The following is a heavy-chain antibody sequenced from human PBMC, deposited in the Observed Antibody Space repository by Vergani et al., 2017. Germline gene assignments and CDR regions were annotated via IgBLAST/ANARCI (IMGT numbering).Heavy chain of an antibody. Sequence: QVQLVQSGAEVKKPGASVKVSCKASGYTFTGYYMHWVRQAPGQGLEWMGWINPNSGGTNYAQKFQGRVTMTRDTSISTAYMELSRLRSDDTAVYYCAGDRKVTEDRVSTINWFDPWGQGTLVNVSS. V-gene: IGHV1-2*02. CDR3: AGDRKVTEDRVSTINWFDP. CDR1: GYTFTGYY. D-gene: IGHD5/OR15-5a*01. J-gene: IGHJ5*02. CDR2: INPNSGGT.